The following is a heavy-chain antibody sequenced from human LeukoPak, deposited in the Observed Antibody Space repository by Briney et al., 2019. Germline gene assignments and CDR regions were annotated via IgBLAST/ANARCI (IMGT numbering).Heavy chain of an antibody. CDR2: ISAYNGNT. Sequence: ASVKVSCRASGYTFTSYGISWVRQAPGQGLEWMGWISAYNGNTNYAQKLQGRVTMTTDTSTSTAYMELRSLRSDDTAVYYCARDTGVRSRFGEFDYWGQGTLVTVSS. D-gene: IGHD3-10*01. CDR3: ARDTGVRSRFGEFDY. J-gene: IGHJ4*02. V-gene: IGHV1-18*01. CDR1: GYTFTSYG.